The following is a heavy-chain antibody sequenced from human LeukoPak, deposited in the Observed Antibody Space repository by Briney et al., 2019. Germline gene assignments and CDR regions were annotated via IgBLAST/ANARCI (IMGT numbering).Heavy chain of an antibody. CDR2: IGSDNKP. V-gene: IGHV3-69-1*01. CDR1: GFIYSDYG. Sequence: PGWSLRHSCAAPGFIYSDYGMNWVRPAPGKGLAGVSSIGSDNKPHYSESVKGRFAISRDNSKNTLFLQLHNLRGEDTALYYCARDLHYNVAMDVWGQGSTVTVSS. D-gene: IGHD5-24*01. CDR3: ARDLHYNVAMDV. J-gene: IGHJ6*02.